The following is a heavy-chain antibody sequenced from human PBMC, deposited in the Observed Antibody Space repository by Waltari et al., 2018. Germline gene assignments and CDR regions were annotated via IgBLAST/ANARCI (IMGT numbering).Heavy chain of an antibody. Sequence: EVQLVESGGDLVQPGGSLRLSCAASGLTVNSNYINWVRRSPGKGLEWVSVVYVTGNTDYADSVKGRFTTSRDNSKNTVYLQMDSLRVEDTAMYYCARRLVVAGTLDVFDLWGQGTRVIVSS. J-gene: IGHJ3*01. CDR2: VYVTGNT. V-gene: IGHV3-53*03. CDR3: ARRLVVAGTLDVFDL. CDR1: GLTVNSNY. D-gene: IGHD2-15*01.